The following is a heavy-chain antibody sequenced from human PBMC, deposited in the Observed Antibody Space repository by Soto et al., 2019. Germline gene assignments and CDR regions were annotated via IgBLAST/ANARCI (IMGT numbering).Heavy chain of an antibody. J-gene: IGHJ5*02. CDR2: IYYSGST. D-gene: IGHD3-3*01. V-gene: IGHV4-39*01. Sequence: PSETLSLTCTVSGGSISSSSYYWGWIRQPPGKGLEWIGSIYYSGSTYYNPSLKSRVTISVDTSKNQFSLKLSSVTAADTAVYYCASKVRAGRFLEWLGNNWFDPWGQGTLVTVSS. CDR3: ASKVRAGRFLEWLGNNWFDP. CDR1: GGSISSSSYY.